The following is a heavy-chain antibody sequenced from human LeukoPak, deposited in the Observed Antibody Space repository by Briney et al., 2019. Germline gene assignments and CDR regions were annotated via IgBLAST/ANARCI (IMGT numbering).Heavy chain of an antibody. CDR3: ATAERGAAAAEYYFDY. Sequence: ASVKVSCKASGYTFTGYYMHWVRQAPGQGLEWMGRINPNSGGTNYAQKFQGRVTMTEDTSTDTAYMELSSLRSEDTAVYYCATAERGAAAAEYYFDYWGQGTLVTVSS. CDR1: GYTFTGYY. D-gene: IGHD6-13*01. CDR2: INPNSGGT. V-gene: IGHV1-2*06. J-gene: IGHJ4*02.